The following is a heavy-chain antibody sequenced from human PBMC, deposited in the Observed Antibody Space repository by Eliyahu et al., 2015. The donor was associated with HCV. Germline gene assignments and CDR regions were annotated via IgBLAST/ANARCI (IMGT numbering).Heavy chain of an antibody. J-gene: IGHJ6*02. CDR1: GGSFSGYY. D-gene: IGHD3-3*01. CDR3: ARDHVTYYDFWSGYYNPLWHYGMDV. Sequence: QVQLQQWGAGLLKPSETLSLTCAVYGGSFSGYYWSWIRXPPGKGLEWIGEINHSGSTNYNPSLKSRVTISVDTSKNQFSLKLSSVTAADTAVYYCARDHVTYYDFWSGYYNPLWHYGMDVWGQGTTVTVSS. V-gene: IGHV4-34*01. CDR2: INHSGST.